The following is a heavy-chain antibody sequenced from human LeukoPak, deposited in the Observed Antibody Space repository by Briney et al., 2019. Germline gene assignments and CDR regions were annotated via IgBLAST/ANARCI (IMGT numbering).Heavy chain of an antibody. CDR3: ARTGGSSLYMDV. CDR2: IYSGGST. V-gene: IGHV3-53*01. CDR1: GLTVSSNY. J-gene: IGHJ6*03. Sequence: PGGSLRLFCAASGLTVSSNYMSWVRQAPGEGLEWVSDIYSGGSTYYADSVKGRFTISRDNSKNTLYLQMNSLRAEDAAVYYCARTGGSSLYMDVWGKGTTVTISS. D-gene: IGHD3-16*01.